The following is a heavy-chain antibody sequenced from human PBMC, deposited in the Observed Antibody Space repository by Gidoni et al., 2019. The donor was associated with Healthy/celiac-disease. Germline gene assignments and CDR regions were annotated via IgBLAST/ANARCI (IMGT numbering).Heavy chain of an antibody. J-gene: IGHJ6*03. CDR2: INPSGGST. D-gene: IGHD4-17*01. CDR1: GYTFTSYY. CDR3: ARDCPTVVNRGYYYYYYMDV. V-gene: IGHV1-46*01. Sequence: QVPLVQSGAEVKTPGASVKVSCQASGYTFTSYYIHWVRQAPGQGLEWMGIINPSGGSTSYAQKFQGRVTMTRDTSTSTVYMELSSLRSEDTAVYYCARDCPTVVNRGYYYYYYMDVWGKGTTVTVSS.